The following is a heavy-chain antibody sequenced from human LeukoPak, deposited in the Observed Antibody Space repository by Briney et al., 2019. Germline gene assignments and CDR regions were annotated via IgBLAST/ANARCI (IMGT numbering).Heavy chain of an antibody. CDR1: GYTFTSYY. CDR3: ARNYGDYGGGNWFDP. V-gene: IGHV1-46*01. D-gene: IGHD4-17*01. CDR2: INPSGGST. Sequence: ASVKVSCKASGYTFTSYYMHWVRQAPGQGLEWMGIINPSGGSTSYAQKFQGRVTMTRDTSTSKVYMELSSLRSEDTALYYCARNYGDYGGGNWFDPWGQGTLVTVSS. J-gene: IGHJ5*02.